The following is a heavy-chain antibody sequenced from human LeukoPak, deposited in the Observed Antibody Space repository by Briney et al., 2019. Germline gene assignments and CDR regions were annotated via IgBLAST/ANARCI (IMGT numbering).Heavy chain of an antibody. V-gene: IGHV1-3*01. CDR3: ARGSTTNWPFDY. J-gene: IGHJ4*02. Sequence: ASVKVSCKASGYTFTTYAMHWVRQAPGQRLEWIGWINAGNGDTKYSQKFQGRVTITRDTSATTAYMELSSLRSEDTTVYYCARGSTTNWPFDYWGQGTLVTVSS. CDR1: GYTFTTYA. CDR2: INAGNGDT. D-gene: IGHD2-2*01.